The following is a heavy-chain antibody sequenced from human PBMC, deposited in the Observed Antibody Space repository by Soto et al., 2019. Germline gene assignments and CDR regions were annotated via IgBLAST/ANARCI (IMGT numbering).Heavy chain of an antibody. Sequence: ASVKVSFKASGYTFTSYGISWGRQAPGQGLEWMGWISAYNGNTNYAQKLQGRVTMTTDTSTSTAYMELRSLRSDDTAVYYCARALLRYFDWYNWFDPWGQGTLVTVSS. CDR2: ISAYNGNT. CDR3: ARALLRYFDWYNWFDP. D-gene: IGHD3-9*01. V-gene: IGHV1-18*04. J-gene: IGHJ5*02. CDR1: GYTFTSYG.